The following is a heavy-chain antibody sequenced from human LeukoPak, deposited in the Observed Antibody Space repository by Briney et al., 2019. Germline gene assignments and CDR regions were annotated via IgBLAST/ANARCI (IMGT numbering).Heavy chain of an antibody. Sequence: ASVKVSCKASGYTFTSYYMHWVRQAPGQGLEWMGIINPSGGSTSYAQKFQGRVTMTRDMSTSTVYMELSSLRSEDTAVYYCARDSAMYGSSYWGQGTLVTVSS. CDR3: ARDSAMYGSSY. D-gene: IGHD3-10*01. CDR1: GYTFTSYY. J-gene: IGHJ4*02. V-gene: IGHV1-46*01. CDR2: INPSGGST.